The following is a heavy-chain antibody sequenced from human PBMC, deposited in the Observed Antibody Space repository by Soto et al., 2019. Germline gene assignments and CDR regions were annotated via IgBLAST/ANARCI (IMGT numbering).Heavy chain of an antibody. CDR3: ARGLYDSGSFYFDF. V-gene: IGHV3-53*01. J-gene: IGHJ4*02. CDR2: LYSGGTT. D-gene: IGHD3-10*01. CDR1: GFNFIRKY. Sequence: GGSLRLSCAASGFNFIRKYMIWVRQAPGKGLEWVSILYSGGTTYYADSVKGRFTISRDTSENTLYLQMNSLRAEDTAVYYCARGLYDSGSFYFDFWGQGTLVTVSS.